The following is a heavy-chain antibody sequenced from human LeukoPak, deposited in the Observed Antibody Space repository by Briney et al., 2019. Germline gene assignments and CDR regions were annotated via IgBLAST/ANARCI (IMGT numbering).Heavy chain of an antibody. CDR3: ARDFGRYSGYDFDF. CDR1: GYTFTAYY. Sequence: ASVKVSCKASGYTFTAYYIHWVRQAPGQGLEWMGLINPNSGGTNYAQKFQGRVTMTRDTSISTAYMELSKLTSDDTAVYYCARDFGRYSGYDFDFWGQGTLVTVSS. V-gene: IGHV1-2*02. D-gene: IGHD5-12*01. CDR2: INPNSGGT. J-gene: IGHJ4*02.